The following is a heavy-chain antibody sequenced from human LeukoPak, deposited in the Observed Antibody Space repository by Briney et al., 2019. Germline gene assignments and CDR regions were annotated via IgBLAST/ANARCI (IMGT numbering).Heavy chain of an antibody. Sequence: GGTLRLSCAASGFTFSSYGMHWVRQAPGKGLERVAVISYDGSNKYYADSVKSRFTISRDNSKNTLYLQMNSLRAEDTAVYYCAKDLAPRGTVAGNWFDPWGQGTLVTVSS. CDR1: GFTFSSYG. J-gene: IGHJ5*02. CDR3: AKDLAPRGTVAGNWFDP. CDR2: ISYDGSNK. V-gene: IGHV3-30*18. D-gene: IGHD6-19*01.